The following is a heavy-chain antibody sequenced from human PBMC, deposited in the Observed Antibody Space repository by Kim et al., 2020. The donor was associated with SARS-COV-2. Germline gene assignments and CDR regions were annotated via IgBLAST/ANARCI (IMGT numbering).Heavy chain of an antibody. CDR1: GFTFSSYA. J-gene: IGHJ6*02. CDR2: ISGSGGST. Sequence: GGSLRLSCAASGFTFSSYAMSWVRQAPGKGLEWVSAISGSGGSTYYADSVKGRFTISRDNSKNTLYLQMNSLRAEDTAVYYCAKGAFAGYDYLYYYYGMEVWGQGTTVTVSS. V-gene: IGHV3-23*01. CDR3: AKGAFAGYDYLYYYYGMEV. D-gene: IGHD5-12*01.